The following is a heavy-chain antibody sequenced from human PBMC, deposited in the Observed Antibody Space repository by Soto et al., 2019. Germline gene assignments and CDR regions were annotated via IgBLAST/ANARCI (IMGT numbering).Heavy chain of an antibody. D-gene: IGHD6-13*01. CDR2: ISESGDST. V-gene: IGHV3-23*01. CDR1: GFTFSSYS. CDR3: AKSSSNWYASYFDS. J-gene: IGHJ4*02. Sequence: PGGSLRLSCAASGFTFSSYSMNWVRQAPGKGLEWVSSISESGDSTYYADSVKGRFTISRDNSKNTLYLQMNRLRAEDTAPFYCAKSSSNWYASYFDSWGQGTQVTVSS.